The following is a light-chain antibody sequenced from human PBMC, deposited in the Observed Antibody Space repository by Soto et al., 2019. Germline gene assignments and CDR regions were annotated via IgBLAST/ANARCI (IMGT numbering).Light chain of an antibody. V-gene: IGLV2-14*01. CDR2: EVS. Sequence: QSVLTQPASVSGSPGQSITISCSGTSSDVGGYDHVAWYQQFPGKTPKLTIYEVSNRPSGVSSRFSGSKSGNTASLTISGLQAEDEADYYCSSYTSSSTLDVFGTGTKVTVL. CDR3: SSYTSSSTLDV. CDR1: SSDVGGYDH. J-gene: IGLJ1*01.